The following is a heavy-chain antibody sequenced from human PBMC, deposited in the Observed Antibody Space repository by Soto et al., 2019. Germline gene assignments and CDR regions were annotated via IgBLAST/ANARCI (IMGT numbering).Heavy chain of an antibody. D-gene: IGHD6-13*01. V-gene: IGHV4-34*01. CDR3: ARGTKQQQLVGRKSWYFDL. Sequence: SETLSLTCAVYGGSFSGYYWSWIRQPPGKGLEWIGEINHSGSTNYNPSLKSRVTISVDTSKNQFSLKLSSVTAADTAVYYCARGTKQQQLVGRKSWYFDLWGRGTLVTVSS. CDR1: GGSFSGYY. J-gene: IGHJ2*01. CDR2: INHSGST.